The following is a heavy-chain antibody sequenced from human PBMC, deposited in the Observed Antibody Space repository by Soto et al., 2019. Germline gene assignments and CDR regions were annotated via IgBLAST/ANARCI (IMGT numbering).Heavy chain of an antibody. CDR3: ASPRNTSYYYYYMDV. CDR1: GFRFSDYY. V-gene: IGHV3-11*01. CDR2: ISSSGGTI. J-gene: IGHJ6*03. Sequence: QVQLVESGGGLVRPGGSLRLSCAVSGFRFSDYYMAWIRQTPGKGLEWVSHISSSGGTIYYTDSGKGRFTISRDNAKNSRYLQMDSLRADDTAVYYCASPRNTSYYYYYMDVWGKGTTVTVSS.